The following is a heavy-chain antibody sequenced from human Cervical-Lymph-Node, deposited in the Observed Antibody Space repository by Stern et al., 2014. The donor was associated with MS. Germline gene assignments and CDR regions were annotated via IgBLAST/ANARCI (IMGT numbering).Heavy chain of an antibody. D-gene: IGHD6-6*01. V-gene: IGHV3-73*01. J-gene: IGHJ4*02. CDR3: SRHLEVSSSSSAPYFDY. CDR1: GFTFSGSA. CDR2: IRSKANSYAT. Sequence: VHLVESGGGLVQPGGSVKLSCAASGFTFSGSAMHWVRQTSGRGLEWVGRIRSKANSYATTYAASVTGRFTISRDDSKNTAYLQMNSLKTEDTAVYYCSRHLEVSSSSSAPYFDYWGQGTLVTVSS.